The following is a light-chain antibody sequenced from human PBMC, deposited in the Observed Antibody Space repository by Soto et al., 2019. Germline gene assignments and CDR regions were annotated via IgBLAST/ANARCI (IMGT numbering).Light chain of an antibody. J-gene: IGLJ2*01. CDR1: SSNIGTNT. V-gene: IGLV1-44*01. Sequence: QSVLTQPPSASGTPRQRVTISCSGSSSNIGTNTVNWYQQLPGTAPKLLIYGNNHRPSGVPDRFSGSKSGTSASLAISGLQSEDEADYHCAAWDDSLNGLVVFGGGTKLTAL. CDR3: AAWDDSLNGLVV. CDR2: GNN.